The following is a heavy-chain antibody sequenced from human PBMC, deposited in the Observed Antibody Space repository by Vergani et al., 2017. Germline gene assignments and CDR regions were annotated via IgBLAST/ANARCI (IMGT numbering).Heavy chain of an antibody. D-gene: IGHD3-10*01. CDR2: ISNDGSKK. CDR3: AKAGSVTSGSLQYNFYRDV. Sequence: QVQLAESGGGRVQPGRSLRLSCAASGFSFSSHAIHWVRQAPGKGLEWVAVISNDGSKKYYADSVKGRFTISKDNSKKTRDLQMNSVRTQDTAVYYCAKAGSVTSGSLQYNFYRDVRRKGATVTV. V-gene: IGHV3-30*18. CDR1: GFSFSSHA. J-gene: IGHJ6*03.